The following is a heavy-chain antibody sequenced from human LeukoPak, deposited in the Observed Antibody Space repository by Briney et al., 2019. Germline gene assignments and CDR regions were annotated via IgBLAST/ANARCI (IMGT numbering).Heavy chain of an antibody. D-gene: IGHD4-17*01. J-gene: IGHJ4*02. CDR2: IRQDGSQK. Sequence: GGSLRLSCAASGFTFSSYWMSWVRQAPGRGLEWVATIRQDGSQKYYVDSVKGRFTISRDNAKNSLYLQMNSLRAEDTAVYYCARESGSVTSEVDFDYWGQGTLVTVSS. V-gene: IGHV3-7*01. CDR3: ARESGSVTSEVDFDY. CDR1: GFTFSSYW.